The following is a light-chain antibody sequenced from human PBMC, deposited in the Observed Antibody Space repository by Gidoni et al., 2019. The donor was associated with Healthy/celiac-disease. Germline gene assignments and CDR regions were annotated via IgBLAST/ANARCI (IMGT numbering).Light chain of an antibody. CDR2: EVS. Sequence: QPALTQPAPVSASPGQSITISCTGTSSDVGSYNLVSWYQQHPGKAPKLMIYEVSKRPSGVSNRFSGSKSGNTASLTISGLQAEDEADYYCCSYAGSSTYVFGTGTKVTVL. J-gene: IGLJ1*01. CDR3: CSYAGSSTYV. V-gene: IGLV2-23*02. CDR1: SSDVGSYNL.